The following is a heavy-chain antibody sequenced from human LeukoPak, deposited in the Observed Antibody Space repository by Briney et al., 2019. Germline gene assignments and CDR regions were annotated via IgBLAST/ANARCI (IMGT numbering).Heavy chain of an antibody. D-gene: IGHD2-15*01. J-gene: IGHJ4*02. V-gene: IGHV4-39*02. CDR2: IYYSGST. Sequence: SETLSLTCTVSGGSISSSSYYWGWIRQPPGKGLEWIGSIYYSGSTYYNPSLKSRVTISVDTSKNQFSLKLSSVTAADTAVYYCARDRCSGGSCYSAGFDYWGQGTLVTVSS. CDR3: ARDRCSGGSCYSAGFDY. CDR1: GGSISSSSYY.